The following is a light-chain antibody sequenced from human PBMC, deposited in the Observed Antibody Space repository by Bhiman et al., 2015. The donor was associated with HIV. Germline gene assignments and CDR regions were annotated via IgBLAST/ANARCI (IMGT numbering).Light chain of an antibody. CDR2: DVS. V-gene: IGLV2-23*02. CDR3: CSYAGSGSSWV. Sequence: QSALTQPASVSGSPGQSITISCTGTSSDVGGYNFVSWYQQHPGKAPKVMIYDVSKRPSGVSNRFSGSKSGNTASLTISGLQAEDEADYYCCSYAGSGSSWVFGGGTKLTV. CDR1: SSDVGGYNF. J-gene: IGLJ3*02.